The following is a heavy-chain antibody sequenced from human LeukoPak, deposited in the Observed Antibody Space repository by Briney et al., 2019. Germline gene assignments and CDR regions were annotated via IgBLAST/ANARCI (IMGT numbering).Heavy chain of an antibody. CDR1: GFTFSSYA. V-gene: IGHV3-30-3*01. J-gene: IGHJ4*02. D-gene: IGHD6-13*01. Sequence: GRSLRLSCAASGFTFSSYAMHWVRQAPGKGLEWVAVISYDGSNKYYADSVKGRFTISRDNSKKTLYLQMNSLRAEDTATYYCATAGIAPTATGGGYWGQGTLVTVSS. CDR2: ISYDGSNK. CDR3: ATAGIAPTATGGGY.